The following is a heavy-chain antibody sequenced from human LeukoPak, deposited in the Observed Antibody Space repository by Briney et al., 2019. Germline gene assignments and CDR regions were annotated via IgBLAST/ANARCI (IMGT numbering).Heavy chain of an antibody. CDR1: GFTFSDHY. Sequence: PGGSLRLSCAASGFTFSDHYMDWVRQAPGKGLEWVGRIRPKVEGGTVDYAAPVKGRFIISRDDSKNTLFLQLNSLKLEDTAMYYCTHYSSGWYLGQGTLVTVSS. CDR2: IRPKVEGGTV. V-gene: IGHV3-15*01. J-gene: IGHJ4*02. CDR3: THYSSGWY. D-gene: IGHD6-19*01.